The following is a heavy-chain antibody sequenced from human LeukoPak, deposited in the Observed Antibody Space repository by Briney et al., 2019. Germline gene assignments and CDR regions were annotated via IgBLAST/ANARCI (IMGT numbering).Heavy chain of an antibody. CDR1: AFTFDDYA. V-gene: IGHV3-9*01. J-gene: IGHJ4*02. CDR2: TSWNSGSI. D-gene: IGHD3-9*01. Sequence: GGSMRLSCAASAFTFDDYAMHWVRQAPGKGMEWVSGTSWNSGSIGYADSVKGRFTISRDNAKNSLYLQMNSLRAEDTALYYCAKDPYDILTGIDYWGQGTLVTVSS. CDR3: AKDPYDILTGIDY.